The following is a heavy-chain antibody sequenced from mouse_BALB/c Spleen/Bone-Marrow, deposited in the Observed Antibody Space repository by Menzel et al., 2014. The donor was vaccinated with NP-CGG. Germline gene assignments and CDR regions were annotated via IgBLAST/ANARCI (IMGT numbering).Heavy chain of an antibody. CDR1: DYTFTTYW. CDR2: IAPRTGYT. Sequence: VQLQQSGAELAKPGASVKMSCKVSDYTFTTYWMHWVKQRPGQGLEWIGYIAPRTGYTEYNQKFKDKATLTADKSSSTAYMQLSSLTSEGAALYFCERYGDANWGQGTLVTVAA. D-gene: IGHD1-1*01. CDR3: ERYGDAN. J-gene: IGHJ3*01. V-gene: IGHV1-7*01.